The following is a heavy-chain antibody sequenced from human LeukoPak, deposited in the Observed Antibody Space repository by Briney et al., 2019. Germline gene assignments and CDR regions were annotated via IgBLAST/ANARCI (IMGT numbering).Heavy chain of an antibody. CDR2: IYYSGST. Sequence: TSETLSLTCTVSLGSISSYYWSWIRQPPGKGLEWIGYIYYSGSTNYNPSLKRRVTISVDTSKNQFSLKLSSVTAADTAVYYCARGLLTYYYDSSGYYSKTYYFEYWGQGTLVTVSS. CDR3: ARGLLTYYYDSSGYYSKTYYFEY. CDR1: LGSISSYY. D-gene: IGHD3-22*01. V-gene: IGHV4-59*01. J-gene: IGHJ4*02.